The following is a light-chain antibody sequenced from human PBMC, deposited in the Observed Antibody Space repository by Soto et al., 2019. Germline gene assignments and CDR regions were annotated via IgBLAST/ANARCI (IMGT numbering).Light chain of an antibody. J-gene: IGKJ2*01. Sequence: EIVLTQSPGTLSLSPGERATLSCKASQSLSRDYLAWYQQKPGQAPRLLIFAASSRATGIPDRFRGSGSGTDFTLTISRLEPEDFAVYYCQQYGDSPPYTFGQGTKLEIK. CDR3: QQYGDSPPYT. CDR1: QSLSRDY. CDR2: AAS. V-gene: IGKV3-20*01.